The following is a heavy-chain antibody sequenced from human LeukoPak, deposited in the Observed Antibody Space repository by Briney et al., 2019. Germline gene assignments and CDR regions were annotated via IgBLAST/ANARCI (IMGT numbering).Heavy chain of an antibody. CDR3: ASTPRYYGSGSYHDY. D-gene: IGHD3-10*01. CDR1: GFTFSDYY. CDR2: ISSSGSTI. J-gene: IGHJ4*02. Sequence: GGSLRLSCAASGFTFSDYYMSWIRQVPGKGLEWVSYISSSGSTIYYADSVKGRFTISKDNAKNSLYLQMNSLRAEDTAVYYCASTPRYYGSGSYHDYWGQGTLVTVSS. V-gene: IGHV3-11*01.